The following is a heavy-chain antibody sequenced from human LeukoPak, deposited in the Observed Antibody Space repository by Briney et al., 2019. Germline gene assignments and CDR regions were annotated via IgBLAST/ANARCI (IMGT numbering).Heavy chain of an antibody. Sequence: GGSLRLSCAASGFTFSSYWMHWVRQAPGKGLEWVAVIWYDVNYKYYADSVKGRFTISRDNSKNTLYLQMNSLRADDTAVYYCAKDRDSSSCDYWGQGNLVTVSS. J-gene: IGHJ4*02. CDR3: AKDRDSSSCDY. CDR2: IWYDVNYK. V-gene: IGHV3-33*06. CDR1: GFTFSSYW. D-gene: IGHD3-22*01.